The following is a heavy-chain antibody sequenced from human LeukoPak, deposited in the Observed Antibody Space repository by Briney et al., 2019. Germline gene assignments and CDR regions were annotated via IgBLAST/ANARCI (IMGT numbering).Heavy chain of an antibody. CDR2: ISHDGNTK. D-gene: IGHD1-14*01. V-gene: IGHV3-30-3*01. J-gene: IGHJ4*02. CDR1: GFTFSSYA. CDR3: ARDPIQGAPDYFDF. Sequence: PGGSLRLSCAASGFTFSSYAMHWVRQAPGKGPEWVAVISHDGNTKYYADSVKGRVTISRDNFKNMLYLQLSTLRVEDTAMYYCARDPIQGAPDYFDFWGQGTLATVSS.